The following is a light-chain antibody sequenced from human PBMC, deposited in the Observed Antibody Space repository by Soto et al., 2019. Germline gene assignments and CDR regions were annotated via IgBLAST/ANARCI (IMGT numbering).Light chain of an antibody. Sequence: QSVLTQPPSASGTPGQRVTISCSGSSSNIGTNTVNWYQQLPGAAPKLLISDDYDRSSGVPDRFSASKSGTSASLAISGLQAEDEAAYYCATWDDSLNGRVFGGGTKLTV. CDR2: DDY. CDR3: ATWDDSLNGRV. CDR1: SSNIGTNT. J-gene: IGLJ2*01. V-gene: IGLV1-44*01.